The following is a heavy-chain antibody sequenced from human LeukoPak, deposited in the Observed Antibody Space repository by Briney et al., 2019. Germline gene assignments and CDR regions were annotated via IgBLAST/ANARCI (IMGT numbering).Heavy chain of an antibody. CDR2: IYPGDSDT. J-gene: IGHJ4*02. CDR1: GYSFTNYW. V-gene: IGHV5-51*01. D-gene: IGHD3-10*01. Sequence: GESLKISCKGSGYSFTNYWIAWVRQMPGKGLEWMGIIYPGDSDTRYSPSFEGQVSISVDKSINTAYLQWSSLKASDTAMYYCARDYRYYYDSGNLDYFDYWGQGTLVTVSS. CDR3: ARDYRYYYDSGNLDYFDY.